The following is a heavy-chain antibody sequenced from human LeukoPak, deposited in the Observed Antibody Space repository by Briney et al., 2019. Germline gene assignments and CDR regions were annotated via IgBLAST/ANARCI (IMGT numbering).Heavy chain of an antibody. CDR3: ARALAVTGRGPRDFDF. V-gene: IGHV1-18*01. CDR2: ISAYNGNT. D-gene: IGHD6-19*01. CDR1: GYTFTSYG. J-gene: IGHJ4*02. Sequence: ASVKVSCKASGYTFTSYGISWVRQAPGQGLEWMGWISAYNGNTNYAQKFQGRITMTTDTSTTTAHMELRSLRSDDTAVYYCARALAVTGRGPRDFDFWGQGTLVTVSS.